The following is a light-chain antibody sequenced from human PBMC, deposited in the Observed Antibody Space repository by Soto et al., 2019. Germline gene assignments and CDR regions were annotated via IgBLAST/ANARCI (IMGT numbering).Light chain of an antibody. Sequence: DIQMTQSPSSLFASVGDSVTITCRASQTITTYLNWYRQKPGKAPKLLIYAASSLQSGVPSSFSGSGSETEVTLTISSLQPEDFATYFCQQIYSAPLTFGVGTKVEIK. J-gene: IGKJ4*01. CDR2: AAS. V-gene: IGKV1-39*01. CDR1: QTITTY. CDR3: QQIYSAPLT.